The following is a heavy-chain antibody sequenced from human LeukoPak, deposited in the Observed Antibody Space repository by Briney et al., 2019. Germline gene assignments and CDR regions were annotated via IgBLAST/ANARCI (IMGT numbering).Heavy chain of an antibody. V-gene: IGHV3-23*01. CDR1: GFTFSIYA. J-gene: IGHJ4*02. CDR2: ISGSGGTA. D-gene: IGHD3-22*01. CDR3: AKKGYYDGSGYYMYYFDH. Sequence: GRSLRLSCAASGFTFSIYAMSWVRQAPGKGLEWVSAISGSGGTAYYADSVKGRFTISRDNSKNTLYLQMNSLRAEDTAVYYCAKKGYYDGSGYYMYYFDHWGQGTLVTVSS.